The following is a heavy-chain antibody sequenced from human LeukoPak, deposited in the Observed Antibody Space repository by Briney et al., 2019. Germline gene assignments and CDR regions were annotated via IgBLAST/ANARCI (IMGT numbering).Heavy chain of an antibody. Sequence: PGGSLGLSYAASGFTVSSNYMSWVRQAPGKGLEWVSVIYSGGSTYYADSVKGRVTISRDASENTLYLQMNGLRAEDTAVYYCARIWNRGFDYWGQGTLVTVSS. V-gene: IGHV3-53*01. CDR2: IYSGGST. CDR1: GFTVSSNY. D-gene: IGHD2/OR15-2a*01. CDR3: ARIWNRGFDY. J-gene: IGHJ4*02.